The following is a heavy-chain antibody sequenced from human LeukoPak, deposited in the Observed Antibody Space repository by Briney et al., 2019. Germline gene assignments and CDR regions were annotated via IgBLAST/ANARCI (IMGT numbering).Heavy chain of an antibody. V-gene: IGHV5-51*01. CDR1: GYGFTTYW. J-gene: IGHJ4*02. CDR2: IFPDDSDT. CDR3: AKLGAYSSSWYGFCDY. Sequence: GESLKIPCKSSGYGFTTYWIGWGRQLPGKGLEWMGIIFPDDSDTRYSPSFQGQVTISVDKSISTAYLQWSSLKASDTAMYYCAKLGAYSSSWYGFCDYWGQGTLVTVSS. D-gene: IGHD6-13*01.